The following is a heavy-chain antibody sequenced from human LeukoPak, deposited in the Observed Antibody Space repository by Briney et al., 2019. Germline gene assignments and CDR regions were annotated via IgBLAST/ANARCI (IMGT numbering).Heavy chain of an antibody. CDR1: GYSISTGDYY. V-gene: IGHV4-30-4*01. Sequence: SETLSLTCSVSGYSISTGDYYWSWIRQSPWKGLEWIGYIYYTGSTYYNPSLRSRVTISLDMSKNQFSLKLNSVTAADTAVYFCARGSDYGDYWSPGTLVTVSS. CDR2: IYYTGST. D-gene: IGHD6-19*01. J-gene: IGHJ4*02. CDR3: ARGSDYGDY.